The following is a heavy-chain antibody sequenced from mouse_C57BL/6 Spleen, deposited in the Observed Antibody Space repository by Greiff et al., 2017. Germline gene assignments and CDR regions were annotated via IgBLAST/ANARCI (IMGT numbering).Heavy chain of an antibody. CDR1: GFTFTDYY. V-gene: IGHV7-3*01. CDR2: IRNEANGYTS. Sequence: DVHLVQSGGGLVQPGGSLSLSCAASGFTFTDYYMSWVRQPPGKALEWLGFIRNEANGYTSAYSASGKGRFTTSRDNSQSILYLNMKALEAEDSATCYSARLPDYWGQGTTLTVSS. J-gene: IGHJ2*01. CDR3: ARLPDY.